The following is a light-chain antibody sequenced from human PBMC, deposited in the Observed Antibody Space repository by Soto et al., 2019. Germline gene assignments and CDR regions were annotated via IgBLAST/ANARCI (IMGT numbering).Light chain of an antibody. CDR3: QQSYSTPPYT. V-gene: IGKV1-9*01. CDR2: GAS. J-gene: IGKJ2*01. CDR1: QGISSN. Sequence: QLTQSPSSLSASVGDRVTITCRASQGISSNLAWYQQKPGRAPKLLIFGASTLQSGVPSRFSGSGSGTDFTLTISSLQPEDFATYYCQQSYSTPPYTFGQGTKLDMK.